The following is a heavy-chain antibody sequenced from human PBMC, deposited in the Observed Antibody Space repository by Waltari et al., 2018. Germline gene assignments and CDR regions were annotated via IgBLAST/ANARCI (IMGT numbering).Heavy chain of an antibody. CDR2: INQDGSDK. J-gene: IGHJ6*02. V-gene: IGHV3-7*01. D-gene: IGHD1-20*01. CDR1: GFTLSTYW. CDR3: ARHNGNYYYAMDV. Sequence: VQLVESGGGLVQPGGSLRLSCAASGFTLSTYWMTWVRQAPGKGLEWVANINQDGSDKNYVDSVKGRFTISRDNARNSLYLQMNSQRAEDTAVYYCARHNGNYYYAMDVWGQGTTVTVSS.